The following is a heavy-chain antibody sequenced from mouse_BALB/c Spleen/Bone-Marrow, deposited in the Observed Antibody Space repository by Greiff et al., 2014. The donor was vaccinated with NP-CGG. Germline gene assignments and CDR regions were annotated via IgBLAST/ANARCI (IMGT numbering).Heavy chain of an antibody. CDR3: ARHQRYYAMDY. V-gene: IGHV5-6*01. CDR1: GFTFSSYG. CDR2: IGSGGSNT. Sequence: EVQLVESGGDLVKPGGSLKLSCAASGFTFSSYGMSWGRQTPDKRLEWVATIGSGGSNTYYPDSVKGRFTISRDNAKNTLYLQMSSLKSEDTAMYYCARHQRYYAMDYWGQGTSVTVSS. J-gene: IGHJ4*01.